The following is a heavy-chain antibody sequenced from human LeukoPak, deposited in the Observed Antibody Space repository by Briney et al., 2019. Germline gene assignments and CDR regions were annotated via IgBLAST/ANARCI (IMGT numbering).Heavy chain of an antibody. D-gene: IGHD6-6*01. J-gene: IGHJ4*02. V-gene: IGHV1-46*01. Sequence: ASVKVSCKASGYTFTGYYMHWVRQAPGQGLEWMGIINPSGGSTSYAQKFQGRVTMTRDMSTSTVYKELSSLRSEDTAVYYCARDSYYSSSSLGFDYWGQGTLVTVSS. CDR1: GYTFTGYY. CDR3: ARDSYYSSSSLGFDY. CDR2: INPSGGST.